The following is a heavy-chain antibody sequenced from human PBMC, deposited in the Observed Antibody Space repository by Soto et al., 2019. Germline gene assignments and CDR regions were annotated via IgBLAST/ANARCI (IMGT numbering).Heavy chain of an antibody. V-gene: IGHV4-39*01. D-gene: IGHD4-17*01. CDR2: IYYSGST. CDR1: GASVTSSTYY. J-gene: IGHJ6*02. CDR3: ANDYGDYKSYYAMDV. Sequence: QLQLQESGPGLVKPSETLSLTCTVTGASVTSSTYYWGWIRQPPGKGLEWIGSIYYSGSTYYNPSLRSRVTITVDTSKNQVSLKLTSVTAADTAVYYCANDYGDYKSYYAMDVWSQGTTVTVSS.